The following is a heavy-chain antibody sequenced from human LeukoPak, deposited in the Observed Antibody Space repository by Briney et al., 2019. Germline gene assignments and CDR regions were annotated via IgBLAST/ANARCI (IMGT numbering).Heavy chain of an antibody. V-gene: IGHV3-74*01. CDR3: ARSRDGAFDI. Sequence: FAESVKGRFTISRDTAKNTVYLQMNSLRVEDTAVYYCARSRDGAFDIWGQGTMVTVSS. D-gene: IGHD5-24*01. J-gene: IGHJ3*02.